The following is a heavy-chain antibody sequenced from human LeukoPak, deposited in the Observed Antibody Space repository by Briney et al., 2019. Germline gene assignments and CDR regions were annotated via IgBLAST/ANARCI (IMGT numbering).Heavy chain of an antibody. J-gene: IGHJ6*01. CDR3: ARHVGSSSWSVNGMDV. CDR1: GGSISRYY. CDR2: IYYSGSI. V-gene: IGHV4-59*08. D-gene: IGHD6-13*01. Sequence: SETLSLTCTVSGGSISRYYWSWIRQPPVKGLEWIGYIYYSGSINFNPSLKSRVTISVDTSKNQFSLNLSSVTAADTAVYYCARHVGSSSWSVNGMDVWGQGTTVTGSS.